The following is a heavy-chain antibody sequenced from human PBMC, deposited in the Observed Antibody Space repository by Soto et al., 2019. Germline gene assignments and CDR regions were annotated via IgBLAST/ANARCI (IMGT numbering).Heavy chain of an antibody. CDR2: IIPVLDLS. CDR3: AKKLGPSALDM. D-gene: IGHD1-26*01. V-gene: IGHV1-69*02. CDR1: GGTFTDYT. Sequence: QVQLVQSGAEVKKPGSSVKVSCKASGGTFTDYTITWVRQAPGQGLEWMGRIIPVLDLSNYAQKFQGRVTITADKSTPTSYMELSGLTSEDTAVYYCAKKLGPSALDMWGRGTLVTVSS. J-gene: IGHJ2*01.